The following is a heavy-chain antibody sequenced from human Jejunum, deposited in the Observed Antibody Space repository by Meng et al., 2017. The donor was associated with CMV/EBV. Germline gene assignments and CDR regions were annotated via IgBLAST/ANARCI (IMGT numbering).Heavy chain of an antibody. Sequence: QVQLVQSGAEVKRHXFSVKVSCKASGGTFSTYGISWVRQAPGQGLEWMGVIIPIFGTGNYAQKFQGRVTITADESMSTAYMDLNSLISDDTAVYYCATSGRGPKYYFDYWGQGTLVTVSS. V-gene: IGHV1-69*12. CDR2: IIPIFGTG. D-gene: IGHD1-14*01. CDR1: GGTFSTYG. CDR3: ATSGRGPKYYFDY. J-gene: IGHJ4*02.